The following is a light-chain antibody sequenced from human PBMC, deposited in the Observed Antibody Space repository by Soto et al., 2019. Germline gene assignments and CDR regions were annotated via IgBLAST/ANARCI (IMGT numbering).Light chain of an antibody. Sequence: QSVLTQPXXXXXXXXXSXXXXXXXXXXDVXXXXXXSXXQQLXXXAXXXXISEVSNRPSGVXHXFSGSKSGNTASLTISGXXAEDEADYYCSSYRTGGPFVFGTGTKLTVL. CDR1: XXDVXXXXX. J-gene: IGLJ1*01. CDR3: SSYRTGGPFV. CDR2: EVS. V-gene: IGLV2-14*01.